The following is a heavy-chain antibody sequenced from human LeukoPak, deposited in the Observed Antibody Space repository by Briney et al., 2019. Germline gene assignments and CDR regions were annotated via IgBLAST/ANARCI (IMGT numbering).Heavy chain of an antibody. D-gene: IGHD7-27*01. CDR3: ARDDAWASDY. V-gene: IGHV3-30-3*01. J-gene: IGHJ4*02. Sequence: PGGSLRLSCAASGFTFSSYAMHWVRQAPGKGLEWVAVISYDGSNKYYADSVKGRFTISRDNSKNTLYLQMNSLRAEDTAVYYCARDDAWASDYWGQGTLVTVSS. CDR2: ISYDGSNK. CDR1: GFTFSSYA.